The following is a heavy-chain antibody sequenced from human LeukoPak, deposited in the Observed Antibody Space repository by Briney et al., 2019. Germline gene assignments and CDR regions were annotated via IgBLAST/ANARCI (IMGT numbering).Heavy chain of an antibody. CDR1: GGSISSYY. D-gene: IGHD6-6*01. V-gene: IGHV4-59*01. Sequence: SETPSLTRTVSGGSISSYYWSWIRQPPGKGLEWIGYIYYSGSTNYNPSLKSRVTISVDTSKNQFSLKLSSVTAADTAVYYCARGGAARLHFQNWGQGTLVTVSS. CDR2: IYYSGST. J-gene: IGHJ1*01. CDR3: ARGGAARLHFQN.